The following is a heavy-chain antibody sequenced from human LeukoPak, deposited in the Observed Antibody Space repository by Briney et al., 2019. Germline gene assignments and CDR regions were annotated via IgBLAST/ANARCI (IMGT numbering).Heavy chain of an antibody. J-gene: IGHJ4*02. D-gene: IGHD5-12*01. CDR1: GYTFTSYG. CDR3: ARDLGGYDYFDY. V-gene: IGHV1-18*01. Sequence: ASVNVSCTASGYTFTSYGISWVRQAPGQGLEWMGWISAYNGNTNYAQKLQGRVTMTTDTSTSTAYMELRSLRSDDTAVYYCARDLGGYDYFDYWGQGTLVTVSS. CDR2: ISAYNGNT.